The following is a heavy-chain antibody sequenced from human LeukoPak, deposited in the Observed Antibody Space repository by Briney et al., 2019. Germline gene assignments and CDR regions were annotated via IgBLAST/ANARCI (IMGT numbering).Heavy chain of an antibody. Sequence: PGGSLRLSCAASGFTVSSNYMSWVRQAPGKGLEWVSVIYSGGSIYYADSVKGRFTISRDNSKNTLYLQMNSLRAEDTAVYYCASLMYYYDSSGPDDAFDIWGQGTMVTVSS. CDR3: ASLMYYYDSSGPDDAFDI. CDR1: GFTVSSNY. D-gene: IGHD3-22*01. V-gene: IGHV3-53*01. CDR2: IYSGGSI. J-gene: IGHJ3*02.